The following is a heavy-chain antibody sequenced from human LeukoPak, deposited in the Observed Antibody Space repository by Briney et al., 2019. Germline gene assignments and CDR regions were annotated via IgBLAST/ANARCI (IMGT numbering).Heavy chain of an antibody. CDR1: GDSISSSSYY. J-gene: IGHJ4*02. V-gene: IGHV4-39*01. CDR3: ARYWGPYDNSGAYFDY. Sequence: SETLSLTCTVSGDSISSSSYYWVWLRQPPGKGLEWIATIHYTGSTYYNPSLKSRVTISVDTSKCQFSLKLSSVTAADTAMYYCARYWGPYDNSGAYFDYWGQGTLVTVSS. CDR2: IHYTGST. D-gene: IGHD3-22*01.